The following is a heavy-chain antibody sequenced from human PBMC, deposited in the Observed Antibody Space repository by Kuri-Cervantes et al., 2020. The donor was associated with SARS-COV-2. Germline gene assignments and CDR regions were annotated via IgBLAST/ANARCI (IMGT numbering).Heavy chain of an antibody. CDR3: GGIAEAE. D-gene: IGHD6-13*01. J-gene: IGHJ4*02. Sequence: GESLKISCAASGFTFSSYGMHWVRQAPGKGLEGVAVIWYDGSNKYYADSVQGRFTISRDNSKNTLYLQMNSLRAEDTAVYYCGGIAEAEWGQGTLVTVSS. V-gene: IGHV3-33*01. CDR2: IWYDGSNK. CDR1: GFTFSSYG.